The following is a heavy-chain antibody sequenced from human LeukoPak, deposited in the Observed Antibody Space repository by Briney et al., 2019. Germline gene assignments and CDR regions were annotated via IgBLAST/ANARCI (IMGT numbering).Heavy chain of an antibody. V-gene: IGHV3-66*01. D-gene: IGHD5-18*01. J-gene: IGHJ4*02. CDR1: GFTVSSNY. CDR2: IYSGGST. Sequence: PGGSLRLSCAASGFTVSSNYMSWVRQAPGKGLEWVSVIYSGGSTYYADSVKGRFTISRDNSKNTLYLQMNSLRAEDTAVYYCARDVVVDTVRHDYWGQGTLVTVSS. CDR3: ARDVVVDTVRHDY.